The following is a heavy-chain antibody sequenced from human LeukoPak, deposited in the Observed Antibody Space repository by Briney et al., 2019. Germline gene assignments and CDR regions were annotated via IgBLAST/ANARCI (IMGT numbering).Heavy chain of an antibody. D-gene: IGHD3-10*01. CDR2: ISGSGTSI. CDR3: ARETYYGSGSYSDFALDY. J-gene: IGHJ4*02. CDR1: GFTFSNYE. V-gene: IGHV3-48*03. Sequence: QPGGSLRLSWAASGFTFSNYEINWLRQAPGRGLGWISYISGSGTSIYHANTLKGRFTISRVNAKNSVYLQMNSLRAEDTAVYYCARETYYGSGSYSDFALDYWGQGTLVTVSS.